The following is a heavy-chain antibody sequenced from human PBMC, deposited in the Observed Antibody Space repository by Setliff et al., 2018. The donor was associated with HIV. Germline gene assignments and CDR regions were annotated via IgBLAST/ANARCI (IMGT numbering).Heavy chain of an antibody. CDR3: ARARGRAPLSYYCARVVITLGDIIVTPGAFDI. CDR1: PGSITVYY. J-gene: IGHJ3*02. V-gene: IGHV4-59*01. CDR2: VSHSAGT. D-gene: IGHD3-16*02. Sequence: PSETLSLTCNVSPGSITVYYWTWVRQPPGRGLEWIGYVSHSAGTSYNPSLNSRVTMSVDPSRDQFSLTLTSVTAADTAVYYCARARGRAPLSYYCARVVITLGDIIVTPGAFDIWGPGTKVTV.